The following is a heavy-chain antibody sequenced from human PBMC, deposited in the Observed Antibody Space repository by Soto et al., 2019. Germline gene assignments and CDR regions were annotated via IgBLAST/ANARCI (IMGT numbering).Heavy chain of an antibody. CDR3: ARGGYYDSSGYRKFDY. CDR2: INHSGST. V-gene: IGHV4-34*01. D-gene: IGHD3-22*01. Sequence: LSLTCAVYGGSFSGYYWSWIRQPPGKGLEWIGEINHSGSTNYNPPLKSRVTISVDTSKNQFSLKLSSVTAADTAVYYCARGGYYDSSGYRKFDYWGQGTLVTVSS. CDR1: GGSFSGYY. J-gene: IGHJ4*02.